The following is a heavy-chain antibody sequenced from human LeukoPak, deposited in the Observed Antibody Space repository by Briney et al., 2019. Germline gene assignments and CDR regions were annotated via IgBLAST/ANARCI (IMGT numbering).Heavy chain of an antibody. CDR3: VKGRLRYLDS. CDR2: TSYDGSTE. Sequence: GGSLRLSCAASGFTFSNNGIHWVRQAPGKGLEWVAATSYDGSTEYYADSVKGRSTISRDTSKNTVYLQMNSLRAEDTAVYYCVKGRLRYLDSWGQGTLVTVSS. CDR1: GFTFSNNG. D-gene: IGHD5/OR15-5a*01. V-gene: IGHV3-30*18. J-gene: IGHJ4*02.